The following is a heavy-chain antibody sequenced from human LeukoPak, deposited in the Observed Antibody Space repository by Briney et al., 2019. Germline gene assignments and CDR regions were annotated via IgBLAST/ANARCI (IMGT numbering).Heavy chain of an antibody. V-gene: IGHV4-4*02. CDR3: ATSGGTLGPTNYFAY. CDR1: LDSTTSNF. D-gene: IGHD3-16*01. CDR2: IHRSGSP. J-gene: IGHJ4*02. Sequence: SETLSLTCTVSLDSTTSNFWGWVRQPPGKGLEWIGEIHRSGSPNYNPSLQSRVTISIDRSRNQIALELSSVTAADTAVYYCATSGGTLGPTNYFAYWGQGTLVTVSS.